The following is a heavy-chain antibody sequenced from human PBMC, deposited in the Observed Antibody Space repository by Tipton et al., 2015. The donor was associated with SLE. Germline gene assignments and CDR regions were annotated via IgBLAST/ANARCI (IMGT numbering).Heavy chain of an antibody. CDR3: ARDSLGGSSGWNYYGMDV. CDR1: GGTFSNYA. Sequence: QLVQSGAEVKKPGSSVKVSCKASGGTFSNYAISWVRQAPGQGLEWMGGIIPIFGTANYAQKFQGRVTITTDESTNTAYMELRSLRSDDTAVYYCARDSLGGSSGWNYYGMDVWGQGTTVTVSS. D-gene: IGHD6-19*01. J-gene: IGHJ6*02. V-gene: IGHV1-69*05. CDR2: IIPIFGTA.